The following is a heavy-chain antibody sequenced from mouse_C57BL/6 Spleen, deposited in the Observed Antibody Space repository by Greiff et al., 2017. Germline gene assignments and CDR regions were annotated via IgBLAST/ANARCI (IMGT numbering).Heavy chain of an antibody. J-gene: IGHJ2*01. Sequence: QVQLKQPGTELVKPGASVKLSCKASGYTFTSDWMHWVKQRPGQGLEWIGNINPNNGGANYNEKFKRKATLTVDKYSSTAYVKLSSLTSEDTAVYYCARSYDGYGDFDYWGQCTTLTVAS. V-gene: IGHV1-53*01. D-gene: IGHD2-3*01. CDR2: INPNNGGA. CDR1: GYTFTSDW. CDR3: ARSYDGYGDFDY.